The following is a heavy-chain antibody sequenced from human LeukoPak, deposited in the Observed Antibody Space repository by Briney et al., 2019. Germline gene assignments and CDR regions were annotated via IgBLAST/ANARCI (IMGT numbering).Heavy chain of an antibody. Sequence: GGSLRLSCAASAFTFSGYWMSWVRQAPGKGLEWVANIKQDGSEKSYVDSVRGRFTISRDNAKNSLYLQMNSLRAEDTAVYYCARGPSYCGNNCCYYFDSWGQGTLVTVSS. J-gene: IGHJ4*02. CDR3: ARGPSYCGNNCCYYFDS. CDR1: AFTFSGYW. V-gene: IGHV3-7*01. D-gene: IGHD2-21*01. CDR2: IKQDGSEK.